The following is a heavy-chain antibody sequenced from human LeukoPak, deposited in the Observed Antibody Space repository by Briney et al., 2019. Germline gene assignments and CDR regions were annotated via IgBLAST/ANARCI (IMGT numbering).Heavy chain of an antibody. V-gene: IGHV1-69*04. CDR2: IIPILGIA. Sequence: ASVKVFCKASGGTFSSYAISWVRQAPGQGLEWMGRIIPILGIANYAQKFQGRVTITADKSTSTAYMELSSLRSEDTAVYYCARERVYGYMYYFDYWGQGTLVTVSS. D-gene: IGHD5-24*01. CDR1: GGTFSSYA. CDR3: ARERVYGYMYYFDY. J-gene: IGHJ4*02.